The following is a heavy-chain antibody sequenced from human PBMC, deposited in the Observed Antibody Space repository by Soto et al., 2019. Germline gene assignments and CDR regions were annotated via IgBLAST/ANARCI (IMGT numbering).Heavy chain of an antibody. Sequence: SETLSLTCAVYGGSFSGYYWSWIRQPPGKGLEWIGEINHSGSTNYNPSLKSRVTISVDTSKNQFSLKLSSVTAADTAVYYCASAGYCSSTSCYKGSWFDPWGQGTLVTVSS. V-gene: IGHV4-34*01. CDR2: INHSGST. CDR3: ASAGYCSSTSCYKGSWFDP. D-gene: IGHD2-2*02. J-gene: IGHJ5*02. CDR1: GGSFSGYY.